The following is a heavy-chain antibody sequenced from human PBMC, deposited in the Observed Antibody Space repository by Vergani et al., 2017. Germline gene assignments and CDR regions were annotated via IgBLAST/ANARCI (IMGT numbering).Heavy chain of an antibody. CDR3: ARSPRIYSGGWYVFDY. CDR2: IYYSWST. D-gene: IGHD6-19*01. J-gene: IGHJ4*02. V-gene: IGHV4-31*03. CDR1: AGSISSGGYS. Sequence: QVQLQESGPGLVKPSQTLSLTCTVSAGSISSGGYSWSWIRQHPGKGLERIGFIYYSWSTSYHPSLKSRVTLSVDTSKNQFSLKLSSLTAADTAVYYCARSPRIYSGGWYVFDYWGRGTLVTVSS.